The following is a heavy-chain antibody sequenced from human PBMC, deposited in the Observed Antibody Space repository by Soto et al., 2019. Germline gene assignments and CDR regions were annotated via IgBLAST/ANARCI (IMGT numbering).Heavy chain of an antibody. CDR2: IYYSGST. J-gene: IGHJ4*02. CDR1: GGSISSGGYY. Sequence: SETLSLTCTVSGGSISSGGYYWSWIRQHPGKGLEWIGYIYYSGSTYYNPSLKSRVTISVDTSKNQFSLKLSSVTAADTAGYYCARFTSPPAEIAASYYFDYWGQGTLVTVSS. CDR3: ARFTSPPAEIAASYYFDY. V-gene: IGHV4-31*03. D-gene: IGHD6-13*01.